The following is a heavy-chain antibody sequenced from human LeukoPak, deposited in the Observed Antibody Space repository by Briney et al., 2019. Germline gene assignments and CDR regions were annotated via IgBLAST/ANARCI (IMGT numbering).Heavy chain of an antibody. V-gene: IGHV3-23*01. Sequence: GGSLRLSCAAPGFTFSSYAMNWVRQAPGKGLEWVSALSGSGGSPYYAYSVKGRFTISRDSSKNTLYLQMNSLRAEDTAVYYCAKDTAFAYGYDRVDHWGQGTLVTVSS. J-gene: IGHJ5*02. D-gene: IGHD5-18*01. CDR3: AKDTAFAYGYDRVDH. CDR1: GFTFSSYA. CDR2: LSGSGGSP.